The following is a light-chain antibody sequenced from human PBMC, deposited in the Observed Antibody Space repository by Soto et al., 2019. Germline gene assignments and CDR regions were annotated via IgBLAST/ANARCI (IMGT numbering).Light chain of an antibody. V-gene: IGKV3-20*01. CDR2: VAS. CDR3: QQYGSSPPLT. CDR1: QSVSSSY. J-gene: IGKJ4*01. Sequence: EFVLTQSPGTLSLSPGERATLSCRASQSVSSSYVAWYQQKPAQPPSILIYVASTRATGSPDRFSGSGSGTAFTLTISRLEPEDFALYYCQQYGSSPPLTFGGGTKVEIK.